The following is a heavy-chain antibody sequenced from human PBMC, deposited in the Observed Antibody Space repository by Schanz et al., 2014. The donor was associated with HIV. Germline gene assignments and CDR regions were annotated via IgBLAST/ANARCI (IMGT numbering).Heavy chain of an antibody. V-gene: IGHV3-30*18. Sequence: QVQLVESGGGVVQPGRSLRLSCAASGFTFSTYGMHWVRQAPGKGLEWVAFISYDGGNKYYADSVKGRFTISRDTSKKKLYLQMNTLRAEDTAVYYCAKGSNYYGLDVWGQGTTVTVSS. CDR2: ISYDGGNK. D-gene: IGHD3-10*01. CDR1: GFTFSTYG. J-gene: IGHJ6*02. CDR3: AKGSNYYGLDV.